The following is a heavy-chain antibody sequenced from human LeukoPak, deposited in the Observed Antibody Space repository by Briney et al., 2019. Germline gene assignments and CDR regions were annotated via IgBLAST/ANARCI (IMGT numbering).Heavy chain of an antibody. J-gene: IGHJ5*01. D-gene: IGHD1-14*01. CDR2: ITSGSNFV. CDR1: GFTIDGYT. V-gene: IGHV3-21*01. CDR3: ATLPEHPGWLDS. Sequence: GGSLRLSRAASGFTIDGYTLIWVRQAPGKGLEWVASITSGSNFVDYGDSVKGRFTISRDNAQNSLYVQMNSLRAEDTAVYYSATLPEHPGWLDSWGQGTLVTVSS.